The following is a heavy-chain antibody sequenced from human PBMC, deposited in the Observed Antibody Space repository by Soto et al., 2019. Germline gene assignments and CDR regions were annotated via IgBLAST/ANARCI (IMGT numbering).Heavy chain of an antibody. V-gene: IGHV3-23*01. J-gene: IGHJ4*02. Sequence: GGSLRLSCVASGFSFKNQDMCWVRQAPGKGLEWVSGISASGEYSYHADSVRGRFTISRGNSKNTLYLQMNSLRVEDTAVYYCSKISDSSGRKTDYWGQGTLVNVSS. CDR1: GFSFKNQD. CDR2: ISASGEYS. CDR3: SKISDSSGRKTDY. D-gene: IGHD6-19*01.